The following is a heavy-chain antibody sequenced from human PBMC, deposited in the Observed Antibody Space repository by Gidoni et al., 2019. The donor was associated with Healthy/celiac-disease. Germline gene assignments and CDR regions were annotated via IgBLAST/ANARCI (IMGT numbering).Heavy chain of an antibody. CDR3: SKDRIRGYNYGLTFDAFDI. Sequence: EVQLVESGGGLVQPGRSLRLSCAASGFIFDAYAMHWVRQAPGKGLEWVSGISWNSGSIGYADSVKGRFTISRDNAKNSLYLQMNSLRAEDTALYYCSKDRIRGYNYGLTFDAFDIWGQGTMVTVSS. CDR2: ISWNSGSI. D-gene: IGHD5-18*01. V-gene: IGHV3-9*01. CDR1: GFIFDAYA. J-gene: IGHJ3*02.